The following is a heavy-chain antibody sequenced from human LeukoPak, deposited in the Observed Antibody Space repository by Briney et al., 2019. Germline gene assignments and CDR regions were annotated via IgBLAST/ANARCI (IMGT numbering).Heavy chain of an antibody. D-gene: IGHD6-13*01. CDR1: AGSIRSYY. J-gene: IGHJ4*02. CDR2: VHYSGTT. CDR3: ARGPSSSWYLVEY. Sequence: SETLSLTCTVSAGSIRSYYWSWIRQPPGKGLEWIGYVHYSGTTNYSPSLKSRVTMSVDTSKNQFSLKVISVTAADAAVCYCARGPSSSWYLVEYWGQGTLVTVSS. V-gene: IGHV4-59*01.